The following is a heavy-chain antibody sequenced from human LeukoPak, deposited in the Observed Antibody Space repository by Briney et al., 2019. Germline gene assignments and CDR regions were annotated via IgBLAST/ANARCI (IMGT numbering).Heavy chain of an antibody. D-gene: IGHD4-17*01. CDR1: GGTFSSYA. V-gene: IGHV1-69*13. Sequence: SVKVSCKASGGTFSSYAISWVRQAPGQGLEWMGGIIPIFGTANYAQKFQGRVTITADESTSTACMELSRLRSDDTAVYYCARAYLSTVTTVLIAEYFQHWGQGTLVTVSS. J-gene: IGHJ1*01. CDR3: ARAYLSTVTTVLIAEYFQH. CDR2: IIPIFGTA.